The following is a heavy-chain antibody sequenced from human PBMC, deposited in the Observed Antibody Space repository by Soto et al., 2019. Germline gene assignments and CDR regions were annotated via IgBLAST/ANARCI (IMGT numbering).Heavy chain of an antibody. V-gene: IGHV1-3*01. J-gene: IGHJ6*02. CDR2: INAGNGNT. CDR1: GYTFTSYA. CDR3: ARDRIAAALNYYYGMDA. D-gene: IGHD6-13*01. Sequence: QVQLVQSGAEVKKPGASVKVSCKASGYTFTSYAMHWVRQAPGQRLEWMGWINAGNGNTKYSQKFQGRVTITRDTSASTAYMELSSLRSEDTAVYYCARDRIAAALNYYYGMDAWGQGTTVTVSS.